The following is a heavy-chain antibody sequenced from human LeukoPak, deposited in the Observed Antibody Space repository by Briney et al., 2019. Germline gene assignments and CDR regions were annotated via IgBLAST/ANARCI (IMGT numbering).Heavy chain of an antibody. J-gene: IGHJ4*02. CDR3: AKADLATCAGGTCYFFDH. CDR1: GFTFSNYW. CDR2: ISYDGSNK. Sequence: GGSLRLSCAASGFTFSNYWLTWVRQAPGKGLEWVAVISYDGSNKYYADSVKGRFTISRDNSENTLFLQMNSLRAEDTAIYYCAKADLATCAGGTCYFFDHWGQGILVTVSS. V-gene: IGHV3-30*18. D-gene: IGHD2-15*01.